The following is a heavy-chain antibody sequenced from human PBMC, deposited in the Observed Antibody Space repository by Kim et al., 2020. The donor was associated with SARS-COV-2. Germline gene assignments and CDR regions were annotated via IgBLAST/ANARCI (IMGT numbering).Heavy chain of an antibody. Sequence: SVKVSCKASGGTFSSYAISWVRQAPGQGLEWMGRIIPILGIANYAQKFQGRVTITADKSTSTAYMELSSLRSEDTAVYYCARVRYSSSPYYYYYYMDGWGKGTTVTVSS. CDR1: GGTFSSYA. V-gene: IGHV1-69*04. J-gene: IGHJ6*03. CDR3: ARVRYSSSPYYYYYYMDG. CDR2: IIPILGIA. D-gene: IGHD6-6*01.